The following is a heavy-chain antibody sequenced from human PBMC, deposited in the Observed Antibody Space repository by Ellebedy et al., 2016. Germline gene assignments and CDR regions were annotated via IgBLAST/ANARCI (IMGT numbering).Heavy chain of an antibody. CDR2: IYSGGDT. J-gene: IGHJ4*02. CDR3: APRAIAAPK. D-gene: IGHD6-6*01. Sequence: GESLKISXAPSGLIVSSFFMGWVRQAPGKGLEWVSLIYSGGDTSYADSVKGRFTISRDSSRNTLYLQMNSLRAEDTAVYYCAPRAIAAPKWGQGTLVTVSS. CDR1: GLIVSSFF. V-gene: IGHV3-53*01.